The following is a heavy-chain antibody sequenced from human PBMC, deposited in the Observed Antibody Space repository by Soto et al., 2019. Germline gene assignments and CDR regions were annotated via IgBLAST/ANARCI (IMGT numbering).Heavy chain of an antibody. V-gene: IGHV3-23*01. CDR3: AKDLFTIFGVVTNYYYYGMDV. Sequence: PGGSLRLSCAASGFTFSSYAMSWVRQAPGKGLEWVSAISGSGGSTYYADSVKGRFTISRDNSKNTLYLQRNSLRAEDTAVYYCAKDLFTIFGVVTNYYYYGMDVWGQGTTVTVSS. J-gene: IGHJ6*02. CDR1: GFTFSSYA. D-gene: IGHD3-3*01. CDR2: ISGSGGST.